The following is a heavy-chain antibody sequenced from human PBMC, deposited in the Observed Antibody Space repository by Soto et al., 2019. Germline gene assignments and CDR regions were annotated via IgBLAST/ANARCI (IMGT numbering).Heavy chain of an antibody. CDR3: ANSPVWWLPGFAGYYLDY. CDR1: GFTVSSNY. CDR2: IYSGGST. Sequence: HPGGSLRLSCAASGFTVSSNYMSWVRQAPGKGLEWVSVIYSGGSTYYADSVKGRFTISRDNSKNTLYLQMNSLRAEDTAVYYCANSPVWWLPGFAGYYLDYWGQGTLVTVSS. D-gene: IGHD5-12*01. V-gene: IGHV3-66*01. J-gene: IGHJ4*02.